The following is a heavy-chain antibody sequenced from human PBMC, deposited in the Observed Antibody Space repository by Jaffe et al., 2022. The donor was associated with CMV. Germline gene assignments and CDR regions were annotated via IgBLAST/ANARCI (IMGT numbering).Heavy chain of an antibody. CDR1: GFTFSTYS. Sequence: VQLVESGGALVQRGGSLRLSCAVSGFTFSTYSFFWVRQAPGKGLEWVSYISPSAERTYYADSVKGRFTVSRDNVKNSVYLQMNSLRDEDTAVYYCARIPGSWTTDYWGPGTLVTVSS. CDR3: ARIPGSWTTDY. CDR2: ISPSAERT. J-gene: IGHJ4*02. D-gene: IGHD6-13*01. V-gene: IGHV3-48*02.